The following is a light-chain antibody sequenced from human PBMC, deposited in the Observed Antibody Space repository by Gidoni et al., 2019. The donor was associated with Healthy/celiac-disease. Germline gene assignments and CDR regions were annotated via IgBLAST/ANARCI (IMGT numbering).Light chain of an antibody. CDR3: QQYGSSPFT. Sequence: EVVLTLGVGTLSLSPGERATLSCRASQSVSSSYLAWYQQKPGQAPRLLIYGASSRATGIPDRFSGSGSGTDFTLTISRLEPEDFAVYYCQQYGSSPFTFGPGTKVDIK. J-gene: IGKJ3*01. CDR2: GAS. CDR1: QSVSSSY. V-gene: IGKV3-20*01.